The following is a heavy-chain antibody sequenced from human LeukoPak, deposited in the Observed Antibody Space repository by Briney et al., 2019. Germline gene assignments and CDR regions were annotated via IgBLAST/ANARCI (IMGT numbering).Heavy chain of an antibody. D-gene: IGHD3-22*01. CDR3: ARGDDKNYYDSSGYYYLSKGVWFDP. Sequence: SETLSLTCAVYGGSFSGYYWSWIRQPPGKGLEWIGYIYYSGSTYYNPSLKSRVTISVDTSKNQFSLRLSSVTAADTAVYYCARGDDKNYYDSSGYYYLSKGVWFDPWGQGTLVTVSS. CDR2: IYYSGST. CDR1: GGSFSGYY. J-gene: IGHJ5*02. V-gene: IGHV4-30-4*01.